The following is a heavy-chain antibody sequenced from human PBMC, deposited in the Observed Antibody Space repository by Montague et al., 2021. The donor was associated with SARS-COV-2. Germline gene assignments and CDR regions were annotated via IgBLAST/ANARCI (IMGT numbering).Heavy chain of an antibody. J-gene: IGHJ6*02. V-gene: IGHV3-33*01. Sequence: SLRLSCAASGFTFSSYGMHWVRQAPGKGLEWVAIIWYDGSKNYYADSVKGRFTISRDNSKNTLYLQMNTLRAEETAVYYCARDSSSGSDWYYYYGMDVWGQGTTVTVSS. CDR3: ARDSSSGSDWYYYYGMDV. D-gene: IGHD6-13*01. CDR1: GFTFSSYG. CDR2: IWYDGSKN.